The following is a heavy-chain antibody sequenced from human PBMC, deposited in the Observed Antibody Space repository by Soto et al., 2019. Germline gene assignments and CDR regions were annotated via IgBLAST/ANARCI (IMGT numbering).Heavy chain of an antibody. Sequence: ASVKVSCKASGYTFTGYDMHWVRQAPGQGLEWMGWINPNSGGTNYAQKFQDWVTMTRDTSISTAYMDLSRLRSDDTAVYYCATQRDYGDYGAFDYWGQGTLVTVSS. D-gene: IGHD4-17*01. CDR2: INPNSGGT. V-gene: IGHV1-2*04. J-gene: IGHJ4*02. CDR1: GYTFTGYD. CDR3: ATQRDYGDYGAFDY.